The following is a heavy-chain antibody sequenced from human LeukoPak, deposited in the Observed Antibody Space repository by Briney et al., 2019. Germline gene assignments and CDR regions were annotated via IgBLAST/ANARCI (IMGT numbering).Heavy chain of an antibody. CDR1: GFTFSDYY. J-gene: IGHJ4*02. D-gene: IGHD3-3*01. Sequence: VKPGGSLRLSCAASGFTFSDYYMSWVRQAPGKGLEWVGCIKSKTEGGTTDYAAPVKGRFIISRDDSKNTLYLQMNSLKTEDTAVYYCTTDPVKGFLEWLLLFDYWGQGTLVTVSS. CDR3: TTDPVKGFLEWLLLFDY. V-gene: IGHV3-15*01. CDR2: IKSKTEGGTT.